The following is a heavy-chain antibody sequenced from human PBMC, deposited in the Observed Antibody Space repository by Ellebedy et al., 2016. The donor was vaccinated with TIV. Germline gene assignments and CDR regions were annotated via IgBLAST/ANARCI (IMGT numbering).Heavy chain of an antibody. CDR3: ARSMDEEAMPALDY. V-gene: IGHV1-8*01. D-gene: IGHD2-2*01. CDR1: GYTFTSSD. CDR2: MNPNSGNT. J-gene: IGHJ4*02. Sequence: AASVKVSCKASGYTFTSSDINWVRQATGQGLEWMGWMNPNSGNTGYVQKFQGRVTMTRNTSISTAYMELISLRSEDTAVYSCARSMDEEAMPALDYWGQGTLVTVSS.